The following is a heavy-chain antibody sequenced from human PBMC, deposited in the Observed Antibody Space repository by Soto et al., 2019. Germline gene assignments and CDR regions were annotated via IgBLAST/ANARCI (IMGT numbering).Heavy chain of an antibody. V-gene: IGHV1-24*01. Sequence: ASVKVSCKVSGYTLTELSMHWVRQAPGKGLEWMGGFDPEDGKTTSAQKFQGRVTVTEDTSTDTAYMELSSLRSEDTAVYYCARDVAAADYWG. CDR3: ARDVAAADY. CDR1: GYTLTELS. CDR2: FDPEDGKT. D-gene: IGHD6-13*01. J-gene: IGHJ4*01.